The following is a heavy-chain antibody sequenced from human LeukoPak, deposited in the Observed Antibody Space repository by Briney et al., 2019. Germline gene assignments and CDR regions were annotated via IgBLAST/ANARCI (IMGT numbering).Heavy chain of an antibody. CDR2: INPNSGGT. CDR1: GYTFTGYY. CDR3: ARAPYYYDSSGLSY. Sequence: ASVKVSCKASGYTFTGYYTHWVRQAPGQGLEWMGRINPNSGGTNYAQKFQGRVTMTRDTSISTAYMELSRLRSDDTAVYYCARAPYYYDSSGLSYWGQGTLVTVSS. J-gene: IGHJ4*02. V-gene: IGHV1-2*06. D-gene: IGHD3-22*01.